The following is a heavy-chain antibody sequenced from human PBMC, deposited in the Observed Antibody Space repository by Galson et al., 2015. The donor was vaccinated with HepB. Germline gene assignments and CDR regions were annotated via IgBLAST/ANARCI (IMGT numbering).Heavy chain of an antibody. CDR1: GFTFSSSA. V-gene: IGHV1-58*01. J-gene: IGHJ4*02. CDR3: ARAVPESFDFWSGYSHFDS. Sequence: SVKVSCKASGFTFSSSAVQWVRQTRGQRLEWIGWIVVGSGDTNSAQKFQERVTITRDTSTSTAYMELSSLTSEDTAVYFCARAVPESFDFWSGYSHFDSWGQGTVVTVSS. CDR2: IVVGSGDT. D-gene: IGHD3-3*01.